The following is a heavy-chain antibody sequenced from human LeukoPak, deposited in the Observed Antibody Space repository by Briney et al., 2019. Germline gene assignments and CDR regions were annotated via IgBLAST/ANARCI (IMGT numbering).Heavy chain of an antibody. CDR2: ISWNSGSI. J-gene: IGHJ4*02. CDR3: AKGAHSSSWAFFDY. D-gene: IGHD6-13*01. CDR1: GFTFDDYA. V-gene: IGHV3-9*01. Sequence: GGSLRLSCAASGFTFDDYAMHWVRQAPGKGLEGVSGISWNSGSIGYADSVKGRFTISRDNAKNSLYLEMNSLRAEDTALYYCAKGAHSSSWAFFDYWGQGTLVTVSS.